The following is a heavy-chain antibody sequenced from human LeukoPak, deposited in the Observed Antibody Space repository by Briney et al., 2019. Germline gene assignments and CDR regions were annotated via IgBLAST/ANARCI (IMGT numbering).Heavy chain of an antibody. Sequence: PGGSLGLSCAASGFTFSSYSMDWVRQAPGKGLEWVSSITSSSSYIYYADSVKGRFTISRDNAKKSLFLQMNSLRAEDTALYYCATRGTGYSSPLNYWGQGTLVTASS. CDR2: ITSSSSYI. V-gene: IGHV3-21*01. J-gene: IGHJ4*02. CDR3: ATRGTGYSSPLNY. CDR1: GFTFSSYS. D-gene: IGHD6-13*01.